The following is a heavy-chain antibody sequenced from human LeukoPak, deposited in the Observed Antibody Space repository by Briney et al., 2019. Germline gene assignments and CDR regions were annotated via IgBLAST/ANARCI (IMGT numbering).Heavy chain of an antibody. CDR3: ARGGAARRDY. J-gene: IGHJ4*02. D-gene: IGHD6-6*01. CDR1: GVTFSTYS. CDR2: ISSSSNNI. Sequence: GGSLRLSCAASGVTFSTYSMNWVRQAPGKGLEWGSYISSSSNNIAYADSVKGRFTISRDNVKNSLYLQINSLRLEDTSVYYCARGGAARRDYWGQGTLVTVSS. V-gene: IGHV3-48*04.